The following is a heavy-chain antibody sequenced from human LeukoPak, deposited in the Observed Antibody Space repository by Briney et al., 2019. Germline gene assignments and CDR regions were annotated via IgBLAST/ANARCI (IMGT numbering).Heavy chain of an antibody. V-gene: IGHV4-61*01. CDR2: IYYSGST. D-gene: IGHD2-15*01. Sequence: YPSETLSLTCTVSGYSISSGYYWGWIRQPPGKGLEWIGYIYYSGSTNYNPSLKSRVTISVDTSKNQFSLKLSSVTAADTAVYYCARMDIVVVVAAAYFDYWGQGTLVTVSS. CDR3: ARMDIVVVVAAAYFDY. CDR1: GYSISSGYY. J-gene: IGHJ4*02.